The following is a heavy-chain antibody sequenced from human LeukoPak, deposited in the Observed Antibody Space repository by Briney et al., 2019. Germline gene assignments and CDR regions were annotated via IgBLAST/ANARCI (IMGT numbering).Heavy chain of an antibody. CDR2: IIPIFGTA. D-gene: IGHD5-18*01. V-gene: IGHV1-69*06. CDR3: ARGTRGYSYGSPGYYYYYYMDV. J-gene: IGHJ6*03. Sequence: SVKVSCKASGGTFSSYAISWVRQAPGQGLEWMGGIIPIFGTANYAQKFQGRVTITADKSTSTAYMELSSLRSEDTAVYYCARGTRGYSYGSPGYYYYYYMDVWGKGTTVTVSS. CDR1: GGTFSSYA.